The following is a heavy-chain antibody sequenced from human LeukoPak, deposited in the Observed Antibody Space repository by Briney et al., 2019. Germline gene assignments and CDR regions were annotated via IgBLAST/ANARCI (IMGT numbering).Heavy chain of an antibody. Sequence: GASVKVSCRASGYTFTGYYMHWVRQAPGQGLEWMGRINPNSGGTDYAQKFQGRVTMTRDTSISTAYMELSRLRSDDTAVYYCARTTVTGSDRDYWGQGTLVTVSS. D-gene: IGHD4-17*01. CDR1: GYTFTGYY. CDR3: ARTTVTGSDRDY. J-gene: IGHJ4*02. CDR2: INPNSGGT. V-gene: IGHV1-2*06.